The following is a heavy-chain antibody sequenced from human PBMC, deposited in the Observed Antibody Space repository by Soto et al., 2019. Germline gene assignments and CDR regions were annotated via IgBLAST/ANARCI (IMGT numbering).Heavy chain of an antibody. V-gene: IGHV4-59*01. Sequence: QVQLQESGPGLVKPSETLSLTCTVSGGSISSYYWSWIRQPPGKGLEWIGYIYYSGRTNYNPSLKRRATRSVDTSKNHYSLKLSSVTAADTAVYYCESGYCSSTICYIWDNWFDPWGHGTLVTVSS. CDR3: ESGYCSSTICYIWDNWFDP. D-gene: IGHD2-2*02. CDR1: GGSISSYY. J-gene: IGHJ5*02. CDR2: IYYSGRT.